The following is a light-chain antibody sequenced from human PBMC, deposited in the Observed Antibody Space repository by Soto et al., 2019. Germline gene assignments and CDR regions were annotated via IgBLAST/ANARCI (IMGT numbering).Light chain of an antibody. CDR2: DAS. CDR3: QQYNSYWT. J-gene: IGKJ1*01. Sequence: GDRVTITCRASQSISSWLAWYQQKPGKAPKLLSDDASSLEGGVPSRFSGSGSGTEFTPTLSSLQPDEVATYYCQQYNSYWTFGQGTKVDIK. CDR1: QSISSW. V-gene: IGKV1-5*01.